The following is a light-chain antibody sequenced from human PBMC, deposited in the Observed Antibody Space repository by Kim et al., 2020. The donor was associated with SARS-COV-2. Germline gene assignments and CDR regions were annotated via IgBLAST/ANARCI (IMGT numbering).Light chain of an antibody. V-gene: IGKV1-9*01. J-gene: IGKJ4*01. CDR1: QGIGSS. Sequence: DIQMTQSPSSLSASVGDRVTITCRASQGIGSSLAWYQQKPGKAPKLLMYTASTLQSGVPSRFSGSESGTDFTLTISSLQPEDLAIYFCKQTESCPLTFGKGTKVEIK. CDR3: KQTESCPLT. CDR2: TAS.